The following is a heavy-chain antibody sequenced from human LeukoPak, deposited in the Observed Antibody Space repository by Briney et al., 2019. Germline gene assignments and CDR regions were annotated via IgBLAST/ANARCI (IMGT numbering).Heavy chain of an antibody. Sequence: GGSLRLSCAASGFTFSSYSMNWVRQAPGKGLEWVSSISSSSSYIHYADSVKGRFTISRHNAKNSLYLQMNSLRAEDTAEYYCARDRSLTAFDYWGLGTLVTVSS. V-gene: IGHV3-21*01. D-gene: IGHD5-18*01. J-gene: IGHJ4*02. CDR1: GFTFSSYS. CDR2: ISSSSSYI. CDR3: ARDRSLTAFDY.